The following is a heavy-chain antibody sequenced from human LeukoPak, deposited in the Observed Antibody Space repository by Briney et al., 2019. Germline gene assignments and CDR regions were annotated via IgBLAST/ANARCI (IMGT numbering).Heavy chain of an antibody. Sequence: GGSLRLSCAASGFTFSSYSMNWVRQAPGKGLEWVSSISSSSSYIYYADSVKGRFTISRDNAKNSLYLQMNSLRAEDTAVYYCARAGCTNGVCYRSNRFDPWGQGILVTVSS. V-gene: IGHV3-21*01. CDR2: ISSSSSYI. CDR1: GFTFSSYS. J-gene: IGHJ5*02. CDR3: ARAGCTNGVCYRSNRFDP. D-gene: IGHD2-8*01.